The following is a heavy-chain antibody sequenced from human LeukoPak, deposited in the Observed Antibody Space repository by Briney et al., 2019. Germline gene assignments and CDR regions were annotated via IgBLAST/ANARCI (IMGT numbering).Heavy chain of an antibody. CDR3: ARDKYCSGGSCYSSWFDP. D-gene: IGHD2-15*01. J-gene: IGHJ5*02. Sequence: ASVKVSCTASGGTFSSYAISWVRQAPGQGLEWMGRIIPILGIANYAQKFQGRVTITADKSTSTAYMELSSLRSEDTAVYYCARDKYCSGGSCYSSWFDPWGQGTLVTVSS. CDR2: IIPILGIA. V-gene: IGHV1-69*04. CDR1: GGTFSSYA.